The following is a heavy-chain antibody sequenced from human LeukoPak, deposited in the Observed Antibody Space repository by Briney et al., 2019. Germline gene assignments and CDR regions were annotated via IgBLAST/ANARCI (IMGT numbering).Heavy chain of an antibody. Sequence: ASVKVSCKASGYTFASYYMHWVRQAPGQGLEWMGIINPSGGSTSYAQKFQGRVTMTRDMSTSTVYMELSSLRSEDTAVYYCARTELRATPFDYWGQGTLVTVSS. CDR2: INPSGGST. CDR3: ARTELRATPFDY. V-gene: IGHV1-46*01. D-gene: IGHD1-26*01. CDR1: GYTFASYY. J-gene: IGHJ4*02.